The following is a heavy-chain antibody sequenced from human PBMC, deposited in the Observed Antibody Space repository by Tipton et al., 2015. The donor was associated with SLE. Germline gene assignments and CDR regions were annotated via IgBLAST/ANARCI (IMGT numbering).Heavy chain of an antibody. V-gene: IGHV3-7*01. CDR1: GFTFSNYW. CDR3: ARDQNWSLDY. D-gene: IGHD3-9*01. Sequence: SLRLSCAASGFTFSNYWMGWVRQAPGKGLEWVANIRHDGNEKHYVDPVTGRFTISRDNARNSLYLQMNSLRAEDTALYYCARDQNWSLDYWGQGTLVTASS. CDR2: IRHDGNEK. J-gene: IGHJ4*02.